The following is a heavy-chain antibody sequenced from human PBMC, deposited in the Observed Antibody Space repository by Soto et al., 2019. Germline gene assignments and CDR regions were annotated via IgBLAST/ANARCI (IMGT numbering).Heavy chain of an antibody. CDR1: GESFSANTVG. CDR3: ARGPNIPARPSEFDH. D-gene: IGHD6-6*01. J-gene: IGHJ4*02. CDR2: TYYRSKWYN. Sequence: SQTLSLTCAISGISGESFSANTVGWSWIRQSPSRGLEWLGMTYYRSKWYNDYADSVKSRITINADTSNKQFSLQLSSVTPDDTAVYYCARGPNIPARPSEFDHWGQGTLVTVSS. V-gene: IGHV6-1*01.